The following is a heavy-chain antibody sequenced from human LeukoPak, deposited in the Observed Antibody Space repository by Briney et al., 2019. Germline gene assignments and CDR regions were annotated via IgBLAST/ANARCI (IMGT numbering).Heavy chain of an antibody. J-gene: IGHJ4*02. CDR2: IRYDGSNK. CDR1: GFTFSSYG. CDR3: AKDPVYSSSWYFPSGCDY. V-gene: IGHV3-30*02. D-gene: IGHD6-13*01. Sequence: GGSLRLSCAASGFTFSSYGMHWVRQAPGKGLEWVAFIRYDGSNKYYADSVKGRFTISRDNSKNTLYLQMNSLRAEDTAVYYCAKDPVYSSSWYFPSGCDYWGQGTLVTVSS.